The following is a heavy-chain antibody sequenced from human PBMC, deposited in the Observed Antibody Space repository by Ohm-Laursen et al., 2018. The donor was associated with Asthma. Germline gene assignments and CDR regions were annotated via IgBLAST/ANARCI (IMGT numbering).Heavy chain of an antibody. Sequence: GSLRLSCAASGFSFSSYSMNWVRQAPGKGLEWLSSISSSSTSIFSADSVKGRFTISRDNARNSLYLQMHTLRVEDTAVYYCARGNVEGLLWGQGTLVTVSS. D-gene: IGHD5-24*01. CDR2: ISSSSTSI. CDR1: GFSFSSYS. CDR3: ARGNVEGLL. J-gene: IGHJ4*02. V-gene: IGHV3-21*01.